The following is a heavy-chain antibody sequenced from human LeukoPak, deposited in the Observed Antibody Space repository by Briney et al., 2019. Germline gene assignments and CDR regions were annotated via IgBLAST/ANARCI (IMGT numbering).Heavy chain of an antibody. J-gene: IGHJ4*02. Sequence: GGSLRLSCAASGFTFFTSSMHWVRQAPGKGLDWVAVISYDGSNEYYAESVKGRFTISRDNSKNTLFLQMNSLRPEDTAVYYCARDPVGYCSGGSCSYYFDYWGQGTLVTVSS. CDR3: ARDPVGYCSGGSCSYYFDY. D-gene: IGHD2-15*01. CDR1: GFTFFTSS. V-gene: IGHV3-30-3*01. CDR2: ISYDGSNE.